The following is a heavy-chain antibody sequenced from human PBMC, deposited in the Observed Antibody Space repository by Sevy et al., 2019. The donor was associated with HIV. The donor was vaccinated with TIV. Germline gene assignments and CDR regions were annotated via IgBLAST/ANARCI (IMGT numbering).Heavy chain of an antibody. CDR3: ARALVVVPAATLGY. Sequence: GGSLRLSCAASGFTFSSYWMSWVRQAPGKGLEWVANIKQDGSDKYYVDSVKGRFTISRDNAMNSLYLQMNSLRAEDTAVNYCARALVVVPAATLGYWGQGTLVTVSS. CDR2: IKQDGSDK. V-gene: IGHV3-7*01. D-gene: IGHD2-2*01. CDR1: GFTFSSYW. J-gene: IGHJ4*02.